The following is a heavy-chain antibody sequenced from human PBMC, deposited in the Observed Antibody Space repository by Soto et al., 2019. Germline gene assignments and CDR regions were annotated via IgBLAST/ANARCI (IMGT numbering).Heavy chain of an antibody. D-gene: IGHD1-1*01. V-gene: IGHV1-18*01. Sequence: QVHLVQSGAEVKKPGASVKVYCKASGYTFTSYGITWVRQAPGKGLEWMGWISAHNGNTDYAQKLQGRVIVTRDTSTSTAYIEPRSLISHDTAVYYCARGRYGDYWGQGTLVTVSS. CDR2: ISAHNGNT. J-gene: IGHJ4*02. CDR1: GYTFTSYG. CDR3: ARGRYGDY.